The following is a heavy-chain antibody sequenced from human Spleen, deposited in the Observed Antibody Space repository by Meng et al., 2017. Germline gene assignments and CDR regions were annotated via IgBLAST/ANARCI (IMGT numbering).Heavy chain of an antibody. CDR2: INAVFGTT. Sequence: SVKVSCKALGGIFSNYVIGWVRQAPGQGLEWMGGINAVFGTTNYAQKFQGRVTITTDESTSTVYMELTRLTSEDTAVYFCARKAGNCISTTCYPLAYWGQGTLVTVSS. J-gene: IGHJ4*02. D-gene: IGHD2-2*01. CDR1: GGIFSNYV. CDR3: ARKAGNCISTTCYPLAY. V-gene: IGHV1-69*05.